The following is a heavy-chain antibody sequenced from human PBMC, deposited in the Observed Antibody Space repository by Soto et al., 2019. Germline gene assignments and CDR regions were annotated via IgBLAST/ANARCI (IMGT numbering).Heavy chain of an antibody. CDR1: GFTFSSYA. CDR3: AREYSQGYYYGMDV. CDR2: ISYDGSNK. V-gene: IGHV3-30-3*01. J-gene: IGHJ6*02. D-gene: IGHD2-21*01. Sequence: GGSLRLSCAASGFTFSSYAMHWVRQAPGKGLEWVAVISYDGSNKYYADSVKGRFTISRDNSKNTLYLQMNSLRAEDTAVYYCAREYSQGYYYGMDVWGQGTTVTVSS.